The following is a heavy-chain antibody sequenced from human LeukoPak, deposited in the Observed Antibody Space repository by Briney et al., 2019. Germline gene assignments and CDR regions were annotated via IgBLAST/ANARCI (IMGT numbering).Heavy chain of an antibody. J-gene: IGHJ4*02. Sequence: GGSLRLSCAASGFTFSSYAMSWVRHAPGKGLELVSAISGSGGSTYYADSVKGRFTISRDNSKNTLYLQMNSLRAEDTAVYYCAKSLYSSGWYLYDWGQGTLVTVSS. V-gene: IGHV3-23*01. CDR1: GFTFSSYA. CDR2: ISGSGGST. CDR3: AKSLYSSGWYLYD. D-gene: IGHD6-19*01.